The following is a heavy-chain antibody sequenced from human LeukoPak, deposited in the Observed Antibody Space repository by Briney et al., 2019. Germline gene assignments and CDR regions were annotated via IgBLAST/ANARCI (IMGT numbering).Heavy chain of an antibody. D-gene: IGHD6-13*01. Sequence: GGSLRLSCAASGFTFSDYYMSWIRQAAGKGLEGVSDISSSGNSTYYSDSVRGRFTISRDKAKNSLHLQMNSLRAEDTAVYYCARDGGSSWYFDYWGQGTLATVSS. CDR1: GFTFSDYY. J-gene: IGHJ4*02. V-gene: IGHV3-11*04. CDR3: ARDGGSSWYFDY. CDR2: ISSSGNST.